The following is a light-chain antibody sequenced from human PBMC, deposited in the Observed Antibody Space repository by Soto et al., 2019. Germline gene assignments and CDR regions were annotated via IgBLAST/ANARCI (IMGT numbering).Light chain of an antibody. CDR1: SSNIGAGYD. Sequence: QSVLTQPPSVSGAPGQRVTISCTGSSSNIGAGYDVHWYQQLPGTAPKLLIYGNSNRPSGVPDQFSGSKSGTSASLAIIGLQAEDEADYYCQSYDSSLSGVVFGGGTKLTVL. J-gene: IGLJ2*01. CDR2: GNS. CDR3: QSYDSSLSGVV. V-gene: IGLV1-40*01.